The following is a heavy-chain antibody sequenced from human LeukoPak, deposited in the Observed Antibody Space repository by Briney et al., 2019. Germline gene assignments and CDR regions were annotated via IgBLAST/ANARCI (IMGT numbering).Heavy chain of an antibody. V-gene: IGHV3-7*03. CDR1: VFAFSSNW. CDR3: AKEGRSLQTY. Sequence: TGGSVRLSCAASVFAFSSNWIRWVRLAPWKGLEWVANIKEDGTETYYVDSVKGRFTISRDNAKNSLYLQMNSLRVEDTAVYYCAKEGRSLQTYWGQGTLVTVSS. CDR2: IKEDGTET. J-gene: IGHJ4*02. D-gene: IGHD5-24*01.